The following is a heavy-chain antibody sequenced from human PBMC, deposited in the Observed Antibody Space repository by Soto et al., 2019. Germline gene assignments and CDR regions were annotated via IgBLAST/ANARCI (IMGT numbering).Heavy chain of an antibody. CDR1: GLSIRTAGYS. CDR2: IYYSGST. CDR3: ARGLRGNSYHHGANYYYVMDV. V-gene: IGHV4-30-4*01. Sequence: LSLPCTVFGLSIRTAGYSWCWIRQPQGKGLDWIGYIYYSGSTYYNPSLNSRVTLSVDTSENQFSLEVTSVTAADTAVYYGARGLRGNSYHHGANYYYVMDVRGQGNTATVSS. J-gene: IGHJ6*02. D-gene: IGHD5-18*01.